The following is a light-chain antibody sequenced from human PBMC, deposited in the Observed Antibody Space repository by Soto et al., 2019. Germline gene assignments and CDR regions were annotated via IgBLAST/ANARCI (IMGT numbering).Light chain of an antibody. CDR3: QQYFSSPPRFT. Sequence: EIVLTKSPGTLSLSPGERATLSCRASQRVSSSYLAWYQQTPGQAPRLLIYSASSRATGIPDRFSGIGSGTDFTLTISRLETEDFAVYYCQQYFSSPPRFTFGPGPKVDIK. J-gene: IGKJ3*01. V-gene: IGKV3-20*01. CDR2: SAS. CDR1: QRVSSSY.